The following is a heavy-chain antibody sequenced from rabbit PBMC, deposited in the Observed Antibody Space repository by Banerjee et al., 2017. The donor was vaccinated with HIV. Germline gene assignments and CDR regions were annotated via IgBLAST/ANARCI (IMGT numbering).Heavy chain of an antibody. V-gene: IGHV1S45*01. J-gene: IGHJ4*01. Sequence: QEQLEESGGDLVKPEGSLTLTCKASGFSFSGGYDMCWVRQAPGKGLEWIGDIDAGITDNTWYANWAKGRFTISKTSSTTVTLQMTSLTAADTATYFCARDLAGVIGWNFDLWGPGTLVTV. CDR3: ARDLAGVIGWNFDL. D-gene: IGHD4-1*01. CDR1: GFSFSGGYD. CDR2: IDAGITDNT.